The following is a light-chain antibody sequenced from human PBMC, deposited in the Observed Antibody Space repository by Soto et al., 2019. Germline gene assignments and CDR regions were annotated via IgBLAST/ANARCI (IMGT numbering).Light chain of an antibody. CDR3: HQYGSSSRT. V-gene: IGKV3-20*01. Sequence: EIVLTQSPGTLSLSPGERATLSCRASQSVRSSYLAWYQQKPGQAPRLLIYGASSRATGIPDRFSGSGSGTDFTLTISRLEPEDFAVDYCHQYGSSSRTFGHGTKVEI. CDR2: GAS. J-gene: IGKJ1*01. CDR1: QSVRSSY.